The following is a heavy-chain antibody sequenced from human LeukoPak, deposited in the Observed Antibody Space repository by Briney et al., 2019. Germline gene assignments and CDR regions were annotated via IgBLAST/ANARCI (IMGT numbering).Heavy chain of an antibody. V-gene: IGHV4-39*01. J-gene: IGHJ3*02. Sequence: SETLSLTCTVSGGSISSSSYYWGWIRQPPGKGLEWIGSIYYSGSTYYSPSLKSRVTISVDSSKNQFSLKLNSVTAADTAVYYCARPRDVIVVAIGRVPDAFDIWGQGTMVTVSS. CDR3: ARPRDVIVVAIGRVPDAFDI. CDR2: IYYSGST. CDR1: GGSISSSSYY. D-gene: IGHD3-22*01.